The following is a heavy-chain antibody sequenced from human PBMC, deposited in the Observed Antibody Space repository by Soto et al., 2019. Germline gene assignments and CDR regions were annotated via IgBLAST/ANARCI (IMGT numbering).Heavy chain of an antibody. V-gene: IGHV1-46*01. CDR1: GYTLTELS. CDR3: ARGGCGGECSFDY. D-gene: IGHD2-21*01. J-gene: IGHJ4*02. Sequence: ASVKVSCKVSGYTLTELSIHWVRQAPGQGLEWMGIINPSGGDTTYAQQFQGRVTMTRDTSTRTVYMELSSLRSEDTAVYYCARGGCGGECSFDYWGQGTLVTVS. CDR2: INPSGGDT.